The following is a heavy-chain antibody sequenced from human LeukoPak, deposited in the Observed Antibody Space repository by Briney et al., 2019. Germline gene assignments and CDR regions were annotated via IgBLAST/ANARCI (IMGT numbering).Heavy chain of an antibody. CDR3: ARDNSDTVKGDYSSTSYWWFDP. CDR1: GFTFSSYY. CDR2: INPSGDTT. J-gene: IGHJ5*02. V-gene: IGHV1-46*01. Sequence: ASVKVSCKAPGFTFSSYYMHWVRQAPGQGLEWMGIINPSGDTTSHAQKFQGRVTMTRDTSTSTVYMEVSSLRSEDTAVYYCARDNSDTVKGDYSSTSYWWFDPWGQGTLVTVSS. D-gene: IGHD6-13*01.